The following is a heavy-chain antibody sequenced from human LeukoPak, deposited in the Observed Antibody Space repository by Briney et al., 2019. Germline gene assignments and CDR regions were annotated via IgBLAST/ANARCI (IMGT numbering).Heavy chain of an antibody. Sequence: ASVKVSCKTSGYTFTDHHVHWVRQAPGQGLEWMGWFNAKSADTKYAQRFQGRVTMTRDTSIGTDYLELTSLISDDTAIYHCARDPYDGNYYFDYWGQGTLVTVAS. CDR3: ARDPYDGNYYFDY. J-gene: IGHJ4*02. CDR1: GYTFTDHH. CDR2: FNAKSADT. D-gene: IGHD3-3*01. V-gene: IGHV1-2*02.